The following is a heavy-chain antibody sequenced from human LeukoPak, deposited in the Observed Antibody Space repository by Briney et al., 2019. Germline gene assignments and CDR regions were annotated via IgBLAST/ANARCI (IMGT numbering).Heavy chain of an antibody. CDR1: GFTFSSYA. CDR2: ISGSGGST. J-gene: IGHJ4*02. CDR3: AKKGRFGYGSGALWY. Sequence: GGSLRLSCAASGFTFSSYAMSWVRQAPGKGLEWVSAISGSGGSTYYADSVKGRFTISRDNSKNTLYLQMNSLRAEDTAVYYCAKKGRFGYGSGALWYWSQGTLVTVSS. D-gene: IGHD3-10*01. V-gene: IGHV3-23*01.